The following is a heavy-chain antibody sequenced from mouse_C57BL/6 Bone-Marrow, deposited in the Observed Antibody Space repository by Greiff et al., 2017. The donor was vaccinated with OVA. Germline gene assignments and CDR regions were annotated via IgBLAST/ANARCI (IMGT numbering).Heavy chain of an antibody. CDR3: ARKSLRSYYFDY. Sequence: VQLQESGPELVKPGASVKISCKASGYAFSSSWMNWVKQRPGKGLEWIGRIYPGDGDTNYNGKFKGKATLTADKSSSTAYMQLSSLTSEDSAVYFCARKSLRSYYFDYWGQGTTLTVSS. D-gene: IGHD1-1*01. V-gene: IGHV1-82*01. CDR2: IYPGDGDT. CDR1: GYAFSSSW. J-gene: IGHJ2*01.